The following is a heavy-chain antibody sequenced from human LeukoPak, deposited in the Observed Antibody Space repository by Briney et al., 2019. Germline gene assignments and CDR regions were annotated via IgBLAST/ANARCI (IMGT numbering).Heavy chain of an antibody. D-gene: IGHD3-9*01. CDR3: AKSINSVLTGYYKAYYMDV. J-gene: IGHJ6*03. V-gene: IGHV3-23*01. CDR1: GFTFSSYA. Sequence: PGGSLRLSCAASGFTFSSYAMSWDRQAPGKGLEWVSAISGSGGSTYYADSVKGRFTISRDNSKNTLYLQMNSLRAEDTAVYYCAKSINSVLTGYYKAYYMDVWGKGTTVTVSS. CDR2: ISGSGGST.